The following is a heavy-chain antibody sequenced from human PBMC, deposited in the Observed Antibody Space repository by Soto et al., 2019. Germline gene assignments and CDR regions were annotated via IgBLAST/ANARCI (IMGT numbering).Heavy chain of an antibody. CDR3: ATQKPKMDWANIYCSSTSCHPSPYYYGMDV. Sequence: SVKVSCKASGGTFSSYAISWVRQAPGQGFEWMGGIIPIFGTANYAQKFQGRVTITADESTSTAYMELSSLRSEDTAVYYCATQKPKMDWANIYCSSTSCHPSPYYYGMDVWGQGTTVTVSS. D-gene: IGHD2-2*01. J-gene: IGHJ6*02. CDR2: IIPIFGTA. CDR1: GGTFSSYA. V-gene: IGHV1-69*13.